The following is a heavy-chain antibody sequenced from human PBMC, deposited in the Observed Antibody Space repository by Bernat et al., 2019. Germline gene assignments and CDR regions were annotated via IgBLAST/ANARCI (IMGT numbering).Heavy chain of an antibody. CDR1: GFTVNSNY. CDR3: ARLITVGPWRFDS. Sequence: EVQLVETGGDLIQPGGSLRLSCAASGFTVNSNYMTWVRQTPGKGLEWVSIIYNGGTTNYADDVKGRFTSSRDNSKNPLYLKMNSLIAEDTAVYYCARLITVGPWRFDSWGQGTLVTDSS. CDR2: IYNGGTT. D-gene: IGHD4-23*01. J-gene: IGHJ4*02. V-gene: IGHV3-53*02.